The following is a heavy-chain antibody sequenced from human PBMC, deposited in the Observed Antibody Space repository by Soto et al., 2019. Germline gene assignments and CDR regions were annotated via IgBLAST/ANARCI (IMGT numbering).Heavy chain of an antibody. D-gene: IGHD2-2*01. V-gene: IGHV3-23*01. J-gene: IGHJ5*02. Sequence: GGSLRLSCAASGFTFSNYAMSWVRQAPGKGLEWVSGLSDGGGGTFYVDSVKGRFTISRDNAKNTLYLQMSSLRVEDTAVYYCAKEGPTSPYNWLDHWGQGTMVTVSS. CDR1: GFTFSNYA. CDR2: LSDGGGGT. CDR3: AKEGPTSPYNWLDH.